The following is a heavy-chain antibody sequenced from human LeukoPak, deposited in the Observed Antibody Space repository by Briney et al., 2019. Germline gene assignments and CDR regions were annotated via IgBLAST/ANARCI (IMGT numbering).Heavy chain of an antibody. D-gene: IGHD5-12*01. CDR2: INPNSGGR. J-gene: IGHJ4*02. V-gene: IGHV1-2*02. Sequence: ASVTVSCKASGYTFTGYYIHWVRQAPGQGLEWMGWINPNSGGRNYAQKFQGRVTMTRDTSTTYMELSRLTSDDTAVYYCARAYSGYEALDYWGQGTLVTVSS. CDR1: GYTFTGYY. CDR3: ARAYSGYEALDY.